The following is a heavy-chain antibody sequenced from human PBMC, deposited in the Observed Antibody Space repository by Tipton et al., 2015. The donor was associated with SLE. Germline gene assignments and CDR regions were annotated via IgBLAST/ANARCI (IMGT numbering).Heavy chain of an antibody. V-gene: IGHV4-39*01. CDR3: VRGGYNTNSYVAY. CDR1: GGSISSSSYY. J-gene: IGHJ4*02. Sequence: TLSLTCTVSGGSISSSSYYWGWIRQPPGKGLEWIGNIYYGGSTDYNPSLKSRVTISVDTSKNQFSLKLNSVTAADTAVYYCVRGGYNTNSYVAYWGQGTLVTVSS. CDR2: IYYGGST. D-gene: IGHD3-10*01.